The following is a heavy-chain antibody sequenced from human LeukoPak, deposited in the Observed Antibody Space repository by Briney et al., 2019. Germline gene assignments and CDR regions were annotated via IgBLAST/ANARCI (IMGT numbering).Heavy chain of an antibody. J-gene: IGHJ6*02. D-gene: IGHD3-3*01. CDR2: IYYSGST. Sequence: SWIRQPPGKGLEWIGYIYYSGSTYYNPSLKSRVTISVDTSKNQFSLKLSSVTAADTAVYYCARDSAYYDFWSGYYTPQYGMDVWGQGTTVTVSS. V-gene: IGHV4-30-4*01. CDR3: ARDSAYYDFWSGYYTPQYGMDV.